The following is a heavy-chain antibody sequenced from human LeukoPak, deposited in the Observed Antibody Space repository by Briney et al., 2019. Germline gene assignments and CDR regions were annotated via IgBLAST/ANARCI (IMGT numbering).Heavy chain of an antibody. V-gene: IGHV3-21*01. CDR1: GFTFSNYV. D-gene: IGHD6-13*01. Sequence: GGSLRLSCAASGFTFSNYVINWFRQAPGKGLEWVSSISSGSTYIYYADLVKGRFTISRDNANSSLYLQMSSLRDEDTAVYYCARGSSSGLKSYYFDYWGQGTLVTVSS. J-gene: IGHJ4*02. CDR3: ARGSSSGLKSYYFDY. CDR2: ISSGSTYI.